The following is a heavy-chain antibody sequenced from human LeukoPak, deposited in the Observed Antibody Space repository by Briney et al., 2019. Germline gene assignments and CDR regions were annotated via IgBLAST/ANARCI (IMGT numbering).Heavy chain of an antibody. J-gene: IGHJ4*02. D-gene: IGHD4-17*01. CDR1: GYSITTGYY. CDR3: ARYTVTADADY. CDR2: IYHSGST. Sequence: PSETLSLTCTVFGYSITTGYYWGWIRQPPGKGLEWIGSIYHSGSTYYNPSLKSRVTISVDTSKNQFSLKLSSVTAADTAVYYCARYTVTADADYWGQGTLVTVSS. V-gene: IGHV4-38-2*02.